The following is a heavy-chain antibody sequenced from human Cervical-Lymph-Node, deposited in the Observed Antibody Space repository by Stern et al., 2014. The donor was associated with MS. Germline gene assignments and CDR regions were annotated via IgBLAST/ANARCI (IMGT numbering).Heavy chain of an antibody. D-gene: IGHD1-14*01. J-gene: IGHJ4*02. CDR2: INPDSGGT. CDR3: TKAEHDY. CDR1: GYTFTGQY. V-gene: IGHV1-2*06. Sequence: VQLEESGAEVKKPGASVKVSCKASGYTFTGQYLHWVRQAPGQGLEVMGRINPDSGGTDYAQKFQGRVTMTRDTSISTAYMELNRLRSDDTAVYYCTKAEHDYWGQGTLVSVSS.